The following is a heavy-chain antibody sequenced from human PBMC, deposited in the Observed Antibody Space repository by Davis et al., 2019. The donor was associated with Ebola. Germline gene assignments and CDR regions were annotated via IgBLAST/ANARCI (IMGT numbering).Heavy chain of an antibody. D-gene: IGHD6-19*01. V-gene: IGHV3-23*01. CDR3: AKDTSNVWFDV. CDR1: GFTFRSYA. CDR2: LGLSADT. Sequence: GESLKISCAASGFTFRSYAMSWVRRAPGKGLEWVSTLGLSADTYYADSVKGRFTISRDNSKNTLHLQMNSLRVEDTAIYYCAKDTSNVWFDVWGQGTMVTVSS. J-gene: IGHJ3*01.